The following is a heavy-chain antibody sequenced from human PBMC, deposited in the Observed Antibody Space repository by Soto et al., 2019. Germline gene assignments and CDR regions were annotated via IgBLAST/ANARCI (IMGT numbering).Heavy chain of an antibody. Sequence: QVQLVQSGAEVKKPGASVKVSCKASGYTFTTYAMHWVRQAPGQRLEWMGWINAANGNTNYSQKFQGRVTITRDTSASTAYRELSSLRSEDTAVYTCARALMNPAMVTFYYFDYWGRGTLVTVSS. J-gene: IGHJ4*02. CDR1: GYTFTTYA. D-gene: IGHD5-18*01. V-gene: IGHV1-3*01. CDR2: INAANGNT. CDR3: ARALMNPAMVTFYYFDY.